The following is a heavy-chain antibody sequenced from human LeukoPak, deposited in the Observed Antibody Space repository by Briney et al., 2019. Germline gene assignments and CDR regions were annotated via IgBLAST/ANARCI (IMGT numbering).Heavy chain of an antibody. CDR1: GGSITSYY. D-gene: IGHD5-24*01. Sequence: PSETLSLTCTVSGGSITSYYWSWIRQPPGKGLEWIGYISDSGSTNYSPSLESRVTISLHTSNNQFSLKMNSVYLQIKAVNDCARPVVSGAMAGTLGPWGQGILVTVSS. J-gene: IGHJ5*02. CDR2: ISDSGST. CDR3: ARPVVSGAMAGTLGP. V-gene: IGHV4-59*08.